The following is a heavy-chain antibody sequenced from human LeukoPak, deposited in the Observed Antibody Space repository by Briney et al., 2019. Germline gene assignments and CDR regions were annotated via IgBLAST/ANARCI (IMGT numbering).Heavy chain of an antibody. CDR2: INHSGST. CDR3: ARVPRSQYYYGSGSDAFDI. Sequence: SETLSLTCAVYGGSFSAYYWSWIRQPPGKGLEWIGEINHSGSTNYNSSLKSRVTISVDTSKNQFSLKLSSVTAADTAVYYCARVPRSQYYYGSGSDAFDIWGQGTMVTVSS. J-gene: IGHJ3*02. V-gene: IGHV4-34*01. CDR1: GGSFSAYY. D-gene: IGHD3-10*01.